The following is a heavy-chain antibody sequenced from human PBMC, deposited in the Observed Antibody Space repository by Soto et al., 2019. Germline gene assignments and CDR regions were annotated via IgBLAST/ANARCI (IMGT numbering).Heavy chain of an antibody. J-gene: IGHJ4*02. CDR2: INAGNGNT. V-gene: IGHV1-3*05. CDR3: ARSIVVVTALDY. D-gene: IGHD2-21*02. CDR1: GYTFTSYA. Sequence: QVQLVQSGAEEKKPGASVKVSCKASGYTFTSYAMHWVRQAPGQRLEWMGWINAGNGNTKYSQKFQGRVTITRDTAAGIAYMELSSLRSEDTAVFYCARSIVVVTALDYWCQGTLVTVSS.